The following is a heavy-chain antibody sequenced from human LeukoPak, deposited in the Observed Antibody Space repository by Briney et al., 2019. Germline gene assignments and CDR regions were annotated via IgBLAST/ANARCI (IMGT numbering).Heavy chain of an antibody. V-gene: IGHV3-21*01. CDR1: RFTFYNAW. J-gene: IGHJ3*02. D-gene: IGHD6-19*01. CDR3: AREWSPSYSSGWYGAFDI. CDR2: ISGSGNNI. Sequence: GGSLRLSCAASRFTFYNAWMSWVRQAPGKGLEWVSSISGSGNNIYYADSVKGRFTISRDNSKNTLYLQMNSLRAEDTAVYYCAREWSPSYSSGWYGAFDIWGQGTMVTVSS.